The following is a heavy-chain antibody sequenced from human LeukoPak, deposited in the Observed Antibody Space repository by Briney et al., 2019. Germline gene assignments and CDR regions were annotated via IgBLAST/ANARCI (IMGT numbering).Heavy chain of an antibody. CDR3: AKGPLRGTAAAIDY. Sequence: PGGSLRLSCAPSGFTFSRHGMHWVRQAPGKGLEWVAIISNDGSRKYYAHSVKGRFTISRDISTDTLWLQMDSLRTEDTAVYYCAKGPLRGTAAAIDYWGQGTLVTVSS. D-gene: IGHD2-2*01. CDR2: ISNDGSRK. V-gene: IGHV3-30*18. CDR1: GFTFSRHG. J-gene: IGHJ4*02.